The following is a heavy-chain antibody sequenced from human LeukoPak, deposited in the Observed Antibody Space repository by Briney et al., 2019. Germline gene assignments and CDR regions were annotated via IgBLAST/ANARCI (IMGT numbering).Heavy chain of an antibody. CDR1: GGSFSGYY. V-gene: IGHV4-34*01. D-gene: IGHD4-17*01. Sequence: SETLSLTCAVYGGSFSGYYWSWIRQPPGKGLEWIGEINHSGSTNYNPSLKSRVTISVDTSKNQFSLKLSSVTAADTAVYYCARGSDYGDYLNWFDPWGQGALVIVSS. J-gene: IGHJ5*02. CDR3: ARGSDYGDYLNWFDP. CDR2: INHSGST.